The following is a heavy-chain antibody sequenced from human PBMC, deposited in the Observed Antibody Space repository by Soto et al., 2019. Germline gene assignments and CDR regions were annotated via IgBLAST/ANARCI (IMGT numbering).Heavy chain of an antibody. CDR2: IWTDGNDK. J-gene: IGHJ5*02. V-gene: IGHV3-33*01. D-gene: IGHD2-8*01. Sequence: QVQLVESGGGVVQPGSSLRLSCTASGFTFSTFALHWVRQAPGKGLEWVAIIWTDGNDKYYADSVKGRFTISSDNSKNTLSLQMNSLRAEDTAVYYCVRGSYCSNGVRHNLGWFGPWGQGTLVTVSS. CDR1: GFTFSTFA. CDR3: VRGSYCSNGVRHNLGWFGP.